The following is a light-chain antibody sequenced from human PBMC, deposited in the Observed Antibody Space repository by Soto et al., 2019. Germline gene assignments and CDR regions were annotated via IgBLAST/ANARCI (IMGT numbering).Light chain of an antibody. J-gene: IGKJ4*01. Sequence: IVLTQSPAILALSPWDRVTLSCRASQSVSSSYLAWYQHKPGQAPRLLIHGASSRVTGIPDRFSGSGSGTDFTLTITRLEPEDFAVYYCQQYQSLTFGGGTKVDIK. CDR2: GAS. V-gene: IGKV3-20*01. CDR1: QSVSSSY. CDR3: QQYQSLT.